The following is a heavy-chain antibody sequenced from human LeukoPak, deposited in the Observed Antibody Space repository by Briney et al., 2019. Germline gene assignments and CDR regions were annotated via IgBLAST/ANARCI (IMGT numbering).Heavy chain of an antibody. V-gene: IGHV3-23*01. D-gene: IGHD3-10*01. Sequence: GGSLRLSCATSGFNFEDYAMNWVRQAPGKGLEWVSAISGSGGSTYYADSVKGRFTISRDNSKNTLYLQMNSLRAEDTAVYYCANRDMVRGYNYWGQGTLVTVSS. CDR1: GFNFEDYA. CDR3: ANRDMVRGYNY. J-gene: IGHJ4*02. CDR2: ISGSGGST.